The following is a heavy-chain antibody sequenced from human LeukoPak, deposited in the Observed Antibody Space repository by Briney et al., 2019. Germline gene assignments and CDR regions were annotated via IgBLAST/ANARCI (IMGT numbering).Heavy chain of an antibody. Sequence: ASVKVSCKASGYTFTSYAMHWVRQAPGQRLEWMGWINAGNGNTKYSQKFQGRVTITRDTSASTAYMELSSLRSEDTAVYYCASRPLLWFGDPRPFDYWGQGTLVTVSS. J-gene: IGHJ4*02. CDR2: INAGNGNT. CDR3: ASRPLLWFGDPRPFDY. V-gene: IGHV1-3*01. CDR1: GYTFTSYA. D-gene: IGHD3-10*01.